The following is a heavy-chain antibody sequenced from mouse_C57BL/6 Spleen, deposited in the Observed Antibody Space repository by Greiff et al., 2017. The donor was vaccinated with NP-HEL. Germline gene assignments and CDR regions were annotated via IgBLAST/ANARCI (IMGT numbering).Heavy chain of an antibody. Sequence: QVQLQQPGAELVKPGASVKLSCKASGYTFTSYWMHWVKQRPGQGLEWIGMIHPNSGSTNYNEKFKSKATLTVDKSSSTAYMQLSSLTSEDSAVYYCARGFYYDYYFDYWGQGTTLTVSS. D-gene: IGHD2-4*01. J-gene: IGHJ2*01. CDR1: GYTFTSYW. CDR3: ARGFYYDYYFDY. V-gene: IGHV1-64*01. CDR2: IHPNSGST.